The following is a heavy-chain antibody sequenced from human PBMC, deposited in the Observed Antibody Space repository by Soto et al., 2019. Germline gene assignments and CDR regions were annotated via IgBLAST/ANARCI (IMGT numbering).Heavy chain of an antibody. CDR1: GFTFSSYG. J-gene: IGHJ4*02. Sequence: GGSLRLSCAASGFTFSSYGMHWVRQAPGKGLEWVAVISYDGSNKYYADSVKGRFTISRDNSKNTLYLQMNSLRAEDTAVYYCAKDRDIVVVPAAMILDYWGQGTLVTVSS. V-gene: IGHV3-30*18. CDR2: ISYDGSNK. CDR3: AKDRDIVVVPAAMILDY. D-gene: IGHD2-2*01.